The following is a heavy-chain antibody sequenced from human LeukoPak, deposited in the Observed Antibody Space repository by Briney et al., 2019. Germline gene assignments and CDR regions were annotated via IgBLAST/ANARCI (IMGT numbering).Heavy chain of an antibody. CDR2: IYSGGST. CDR3: ARRHCSGDSCSAFDI. V-gene: IGHV3-53*01. Sequence: GGSLRLSCAASGFTVSSDYMSWVRQAPGKGLEWVSLIYSGGSTDYADSVKGRFTISRDNSKNTLYLQMNSLRAEDTAVYYCARRHCSGDSCSAFDIWGQGTMVTVSS. J-gene: IGHJ3*02. D-gene: IGHD2-15*01. CDR1: GFTVSSDY.